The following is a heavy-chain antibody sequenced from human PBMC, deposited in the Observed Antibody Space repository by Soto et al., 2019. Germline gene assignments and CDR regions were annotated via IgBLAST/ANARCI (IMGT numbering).Heavy chain of an antibody. D-gene: IGHD3-16*01. CDR2: IYHDGTT. J-gene: IGHJ4*02. Sequence: QVQLQESGPGLVMPSGTLSLTCSVTGASISSSDWWNWVRQPPGKGLEWIGEIYHDGTTIYNPSLKSRGTMSVDESKNHFSLRLTSVTAADTAVYYCARDFKAPNDAWAFDYWGRGTLVTVSS. V-gene: IGHV4-4*02. CDR1: GASISSSDW. CDR3: ARDFKAPNDAWAFDY.